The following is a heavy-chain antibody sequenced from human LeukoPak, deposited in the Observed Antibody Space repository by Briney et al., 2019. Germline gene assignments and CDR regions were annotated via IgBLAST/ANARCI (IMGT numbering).Heavy chain of an antibody. CDR3: ANDRAYNWNYAGYYYYMDV. D-gene: IGHD1-7*01. CDR2: ISGSGGST. Sequence: GGFLRLSCAASGFTFSSYAMSWVRQAPGKGLEWVSAISGSGGSTYYADSVKGRFTISRDNSKNTLYLQMNSLRAEDTAVYYCANDRAYNWNYAGYYYYMDVWGKGTTVTVSS. J-gene: IGHJ6*03. V-gene: IGHV3-23*01. CDR1: GFTFSSYA.